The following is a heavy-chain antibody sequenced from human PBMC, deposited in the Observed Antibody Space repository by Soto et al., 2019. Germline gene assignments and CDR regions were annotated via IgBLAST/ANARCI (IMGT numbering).Heavy chain of an antibody. CDR1: GGTFSSHV. Sequence: QVQLVQSGAEVKKPGSSVKVSCKASGGTFSSHVFNWVRQAPGQGLEWMGGIMPIIGTANYAQKFQGRVTITADDSTSTGYMELSSLRSEYTAVYYCARDLEFRDANLSHLDYWGPGTLVTVSS. V-gene: IGHV1-69*01. CDR3: ARDLEFRDANLSHLDY. CDR2: IMPIIGTA. J-gene: IGHJ4*02. D-gene: IGHD2-2*01.